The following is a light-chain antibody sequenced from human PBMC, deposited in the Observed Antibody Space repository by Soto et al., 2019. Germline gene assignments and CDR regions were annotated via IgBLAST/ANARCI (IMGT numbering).Light chain of an antibody. Sequence: QSVLTQPASVSGSPGQSITISCTGTSSDVGGYIYVSWYQQPPGKAPKLLIYDVTSRPSGVSYRFSGSKSGNTASLTISGLQAEDEADYYCSSYTTSSSYVFGTGTKATVL. J-gene: IGLJ1*01. V-gene: IGLV2-14*01. CDR1: SSDVGGYIY. CDR2: DVT. CDR3: SSYTTSSSYV.